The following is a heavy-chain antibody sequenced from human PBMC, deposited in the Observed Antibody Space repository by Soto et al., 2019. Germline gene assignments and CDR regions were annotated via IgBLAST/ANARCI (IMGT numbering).Heavy chain of an antibody. Sequence: PGGSLRLSCAASGFRFSDYYMSWIRQAPGKGLEWVSVISGSDGSTYYADSVKGRFTISRDNSKNTLNLQMNSLRAEDTAVYYCARRSSSWYFDYWGQGTLVTVSS. D-gene: IGHD6-13*01. J-gene: IGHJ4*02. CDR1: GFRFSDYY. CDR3: ARRSSSWYFDY. V-gene: IGHV3-23*01. CDR2: ISGSDGST.